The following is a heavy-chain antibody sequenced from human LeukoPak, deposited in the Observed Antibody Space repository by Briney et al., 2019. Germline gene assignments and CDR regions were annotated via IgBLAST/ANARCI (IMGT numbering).Heavy chain of an antibody. J-gene: IGHJ3*02. V-gene: IGHV1-2*02. D-gene: IGHD5-24*01. Sequence: ASVKVSCKASGYTFTGYYMHWVRQAPGQGLEWMGWINPNSGGTNYAQKFQGRVTMTRDTSISTAYMELSRLRSDDTAVYYCARSRAGRWLHNDAFDIWGQGTMVTVSS. CDR1: GYTFTGYY. CDR2: INPNSGGT. CDR3: ARSRAGRWLHNDAFDI.